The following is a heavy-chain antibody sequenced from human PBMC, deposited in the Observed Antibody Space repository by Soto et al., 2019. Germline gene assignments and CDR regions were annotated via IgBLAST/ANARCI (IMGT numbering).Heavy chain of an antibody. CDR3: ATAYCGGDCFNQGYYYYGMDV. J-gene: IGHJ6*02. V-gene: IGHV1-18*01. Sequence: QVQLVQSGAEVKKPGASVKVSCKASGYTFTSYGISWVRQAPGQGLEWMGWSSGYNGNTNYAQKFQGIVTMPTDTATSTAYMELRSLRSDDTAVYYCATAYCGGDCFNQGYYYYGMDVWGQGTTVTVSS. D-gene: IGHD2-21*02. CDR2: SSGYNGNT. CDR1: GYTFTSYG.